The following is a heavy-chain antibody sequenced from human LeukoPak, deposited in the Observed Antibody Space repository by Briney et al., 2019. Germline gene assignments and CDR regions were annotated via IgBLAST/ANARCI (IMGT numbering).Heavy chain of an antibody. CDR3: ARCGEGSGWYGDAFDI. J-gene: IGHJ3*02. Sequence: ASVKVSCKASGGTFSSYAISWVRQAPGQGLEWMGGIIPIFGTANYAQKFQGRVTITADESTSTAYIELSSLRSEDTAVYYCARCGEGSGWYGDAFDIWGQGTMVTVSS. V-gene: IGHV1-69*13. D-gene: IGHD6-19*01. CDR1: GGTFSSYA. CDR2: IIPIFGTA.